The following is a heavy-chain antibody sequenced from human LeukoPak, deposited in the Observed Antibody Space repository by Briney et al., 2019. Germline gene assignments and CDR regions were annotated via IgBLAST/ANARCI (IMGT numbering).Heavy chain of an antibody. CDR3: AKDDCSSTSCLLDY. Sequence: PGGSLRLSCAASGVTFSRYSMNWVRQAPGKGLEWVSYISSTSSLRYYADSVKGRFTISRDNAKNSLYLQMNSLRAEDMTLYYCAKDDCSSTSCLLDYWGQGTLVTVSS. V-gene: IGHV3-48*04. D-gene: IGHD2-2*01. J-gene: IGHJ4*02. CDR1: GVTFSRYS. CDR2: ISSTSSLR.